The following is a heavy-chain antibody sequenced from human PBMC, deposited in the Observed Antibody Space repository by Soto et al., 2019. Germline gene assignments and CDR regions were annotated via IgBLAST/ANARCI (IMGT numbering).Heavy chain of an antibody. Sequence: SGPTLMNPTQTLTLTCTFSGFSFTTAGVAVGWIRQTPGGALEWLTLIYYNDDRRFSPSLKTRLTITGDTSKNQVVLSLTNVDPGDTATYFCAHSDGGYEIIYFDFWGQGIPVPV. CDR1: GFSFTTAGVA. V-gene: IGHV2-5*01. CDR2: IYYNDDR. CDR3: AHSDGGYEIIYFDF. D-gene: IGHD5-12*01. J-gene: IGHJ4*02.